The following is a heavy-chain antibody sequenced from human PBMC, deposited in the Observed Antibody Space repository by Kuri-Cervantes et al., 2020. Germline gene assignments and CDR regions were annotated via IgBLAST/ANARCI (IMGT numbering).Heavy chain of an antibody. V-gene: IGHV4-34*01. D-gene: IGHD5-18*01. CDR3: ARGGSGYSYGYYYYYYMDV. J-gene: IGHJ6*03. Sequence: SETLSLTCAVSGYSISSGYYWGWIRQPPGKGLEWIGEINHSGSSNYNPSLKIRVTISVDTSKNQFSLRLSSVTAADTAVYYCARGGSGYSYGYYYYYYMDVWGKGTTVTVSS. CDR2: INHSGSS. CDR1: GYSISSGYY.